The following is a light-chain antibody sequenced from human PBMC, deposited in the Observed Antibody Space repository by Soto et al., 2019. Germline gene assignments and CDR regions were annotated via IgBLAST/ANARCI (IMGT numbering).Light chain of an antibody. V-gene: IGKV3-20*01. Sequence: EIVVTQSPGMLSLSPGERATLACRARQSVSCDYLAWYHQNPGQQPKVLIYRAASRATGIPDMFSGSGSVTDFTLTISRLDPEDFAVYYCQQYSSSPLTFGGGTKLEFK. J-gene: IGKJ4*01. CDR1: QSVSCDY. CDR2: RAA. CDR3: QQYSSSPLT.